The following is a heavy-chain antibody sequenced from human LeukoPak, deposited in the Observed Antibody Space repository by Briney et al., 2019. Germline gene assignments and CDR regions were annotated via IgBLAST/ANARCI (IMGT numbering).Heavy chain of an antibody. D-gene: IGHD4-17*01. V-gene: IGHV4-31*03. CDR2: IYYSGST. J-gene: IGHJ6*02. CDR3: ARDMTTWGPGLNYYYGMDV. CDR1: GGSISSGGYS. Sequence: PSETLSLTCTVSGGSISSGGYSWSWIRQHPGKGLEWIGYIYYSGSTYYNPSLKSRVTISVDTSKNQFSLKLSSVTAADTAVYYCARDMTTWGPGLNYYYGMDVWGQGTTVTVSS.